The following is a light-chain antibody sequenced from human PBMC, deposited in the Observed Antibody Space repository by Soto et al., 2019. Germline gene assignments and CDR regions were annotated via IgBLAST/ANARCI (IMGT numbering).Light chain of an antibody. CDR3: QHYNSYSEA. Sequence: DIQMTQSPSTLSGSVGDRVTITCRASQTISSWLAWYQQKPGKAPKLLIYKASTLKSGVPSRFSGRGSGTEFTLTISSLQPDDFATYYCQHYNSYSEAFGQGTKVELK. V-gene: IGKV1-5*03. CDR1: QTISSW. J-gene: IGKJ1*01. CDR2: KAS.